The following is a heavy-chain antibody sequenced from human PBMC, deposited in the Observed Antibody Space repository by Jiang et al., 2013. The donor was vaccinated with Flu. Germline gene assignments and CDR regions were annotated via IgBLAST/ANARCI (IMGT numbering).Heavy chain of an antibody. D-gene: IGHD2-15*01. CDR3: CSLGAYDS. CDR1: GLTFSDAW. V-gene: IGHV3-15*01. J-gene: IGHJ5*01. Sequence: VQLVESGGGLVKPGGSLRLSCAASGLTFSDAWINWVRQAPGKGLEWVGRIKIKIDGETTDFAAPVKGRFTISRDDSKNMVYLQMNSLKTEDTALYYCCSLGAYDSWGQGTLVTVSS. CDR2: IKIKIDGETT.